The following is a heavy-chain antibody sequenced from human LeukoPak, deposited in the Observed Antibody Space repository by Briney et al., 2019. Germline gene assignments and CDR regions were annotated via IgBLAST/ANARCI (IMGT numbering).Heavy chain of an antibody. D-gene: IGHD3-3*01. CDR3: ARNGRFLNWFDP. Sequence: SETLSLTCAVYGGSFSGYYWSWIRQPPGKGLEWIGEINHSGSTNYNPSLKSRVTISVETSKNQFSLKLSSVTAAATAVYYCARNGRFLNWFDPWGQGTLVTVSS. CDR2: INHSGST. CDR1: GGSFSGYY. J-gene: IGHJ5*02. V-gene: IGHV4-34*01.